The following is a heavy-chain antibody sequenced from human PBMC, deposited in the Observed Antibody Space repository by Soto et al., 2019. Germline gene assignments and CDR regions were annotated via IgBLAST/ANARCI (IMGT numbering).Heavy chain of an antibody. D-gene: IGHD5-18*01. CDR2: IYYSGST. CDR1: GGSVSSGDYF. J-gene: IGHJ5*02. CDR3: ARIPVDTVMINWFDP. Sequence: SETLSLTCTVSGGSVSSGDYFWSWIRQPPGKGLEWIGYIYYSGSTNYNASLKSRVSISLDTSKNQFSLKLSSVTAADTAVYYCARIPVDTVMINWFDPWGQGTMVTVCS. V-gene: IGHV4-61*08.